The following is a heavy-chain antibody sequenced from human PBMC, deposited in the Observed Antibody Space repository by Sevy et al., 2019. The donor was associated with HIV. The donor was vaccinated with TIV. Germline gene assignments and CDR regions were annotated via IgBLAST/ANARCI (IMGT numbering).Heavy chain of an antibody. CDR2: TRNKADGYTT. V-gene: IGHV3-72*01. CDR1: GFTFSDHY. CDR3: ATHAGIAAAGRVFDF. J-gene: IGHJ4*02. D-gene: IGHD6-13*01. Sequence: GGSLRLSCVASGFTFSDHYMEWVRQAPGKGLEWVGRTRNKADGYTTECAASAKGRFTISRDESKNSLYVQMNSLKAEDTAVYYCATHAGIAAAGRVFDFWGQRTLVTVSS.